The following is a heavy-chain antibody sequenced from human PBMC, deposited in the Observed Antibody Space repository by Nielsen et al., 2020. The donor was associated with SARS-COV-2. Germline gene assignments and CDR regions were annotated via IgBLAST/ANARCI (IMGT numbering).Heavy chain of an antibody. CDR3: ARSPARGWQLSWFDP. Sequence: SETLSPTCTVSGGSISSYYWSWIRQPPGKGLEWIGYIYYTGSTIYNPSLKSRVTISVDTSKNQFSLKLSSVTAADTAVYYCARSPARGWQLSWFDPWGQGTLVTVSS. V-gene: IGHV4-59*01. CDR2: IYYTGST. CDR1: GGSISSYY. D-gene: IGHD6-6*01. J-gene: IGHJ5*02.